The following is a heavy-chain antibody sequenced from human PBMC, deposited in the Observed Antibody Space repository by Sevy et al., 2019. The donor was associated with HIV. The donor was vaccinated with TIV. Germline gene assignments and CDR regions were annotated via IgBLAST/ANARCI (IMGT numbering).Heavy chain of an antibody. Sequence: GESLKISCAASGFNVSTAFMSWVRQAPGKGLEWLSVIYKSGNTYYLDAVLGRFTISRDNTRNILYLQMTSLRVEDTAMYYCVKSHGGPLNQWGQGTRVTVSS. CDR2: IYKSGNT. D-gene: IGHD3-16*01. J-gene: IGHJ4*02. CDR1: GFNVSTAF. V-gene: IGHV3-53*01. CDR3: VKSHGGPLNQ.